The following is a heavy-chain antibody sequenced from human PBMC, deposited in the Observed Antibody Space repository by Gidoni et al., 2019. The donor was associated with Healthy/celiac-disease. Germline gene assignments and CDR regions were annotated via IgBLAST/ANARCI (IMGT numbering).Heavy chain of an antibody. CDR3: ARDLASVLPDFDYGGNSGAGWFDP. D-gene: IGHD4-17*01. J-gene: IGHJ5*02. CDR2: ISSSSSTI. Sequence: EVQLVESGGGLVQPVGSLRLSCAASGFTFSSYSMNWVRQAPGKGLEWVSYISSSSSTIYYADSVKGRFTISRDNAKNSLYLQMNSLRAEDTAVYYCARDLASVLPDFDYGGNSGAGWFDPWGQGTLVTVSS. V-gene: IGHV3-48*01. CDR1: GFTFSSYS.